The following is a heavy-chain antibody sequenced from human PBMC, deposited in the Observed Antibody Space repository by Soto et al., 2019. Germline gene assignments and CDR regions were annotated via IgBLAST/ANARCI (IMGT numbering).Heavy chain of an antibody. CDR3: ARVGRGYCSGGNCYDAFDI. V-gene: IGHV3-74*01. D-gene: IGHD2-15*01. CDR1: GFSFSSDW. Sequence: GGSLRLSCADSGFSFSSDWMHWVRQAPGKGLVWVSRINSDGSSTSYTDSVEGRFTISRDNAKNTLYLQMNSLRVEDTAVYYCARVGRGYCSGGNCYDAFDIWGQGTMVTVSS. J-gene: IGHJ3*02. CDR2: INSDGSST.